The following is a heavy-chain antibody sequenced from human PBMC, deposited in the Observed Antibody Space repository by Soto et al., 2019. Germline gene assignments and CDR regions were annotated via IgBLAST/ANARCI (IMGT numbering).Heavy chain of an antibody. V-gene: IGHV4-59*01. CDR3: GRGSIGGYSSAMYYFDY. CDR1: GGSISSYY. J-gene: IGHJ4*02. CDR2: IYYSGST. Sequence: SETLSLTCTVSGGSISSYYWSWIRQPPGKGLGWVGYIYYSGSTNYNPSLKRRVTISVDTSKNQLSLKLSALTAADTPGYYCGRGSIGGYSSAMYYFDYWGQGTLVTVSS. D-gene: IGHD6-25*01.